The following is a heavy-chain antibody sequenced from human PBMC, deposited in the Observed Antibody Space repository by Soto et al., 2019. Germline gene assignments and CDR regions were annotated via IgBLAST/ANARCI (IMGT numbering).Heavy chain of an antibody. V-gene: IGHV4-4*07. Sequence: SETLSLTCSVSGGSINSYWWSWIRQPAGKGLEWIGRVYSSGTTDYNPSLNSRATLSVETSKNQFSLKLSSVTAADTAVYYCARDIGSYAYGEGYWGQGIQVTAPQ. CDR3: ARDIGSYAYGEGY. J-gene: IGHJ4*02. CDR1: GGSINSYW. CDR2: VYSSGTT. D-gene: IGHD3-10*01.